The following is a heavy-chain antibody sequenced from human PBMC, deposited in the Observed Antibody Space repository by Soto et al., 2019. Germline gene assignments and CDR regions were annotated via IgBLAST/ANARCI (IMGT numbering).Heavy chain of an antibody. CDR3: ARDFCHHDAWRGYVWCSP. CDR1: GYTFTNYG. Sequence: ASVKVSCKASGYTFTNYGITWVRQAPGQGLEWMGWISAYNGNTNYARKLQGRVTMTTETSTSTAYMELRSLRSDDTAVYYCARDFCHHDAWRGYVWCSPCGQRTLVTVSS. V-gene: IGHV1-18*01. CDR2: ISAYNGNT. D-gene: IGHD3-3*01. J-gene: IGHJ5*02.